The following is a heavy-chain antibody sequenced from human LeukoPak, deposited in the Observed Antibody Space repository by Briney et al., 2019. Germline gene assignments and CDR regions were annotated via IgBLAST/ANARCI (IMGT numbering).Heavy chain of an antibody. CDR3: ARAFDSQSGVAARY. V-gene: IGHV3-21*01. Sequence: KSGGSLRLSCAASGFTFSSYSMNWVREAPGKGLEWVSSISSSSSYIYYADSVKGRFTISRHNAKNSLYLQMNSLRAEDTAVYYCARAFDSQSGVAARYWGQGTLVTVSS. CDR1: GFTFSSYS. J-gene: IGHJ4*02. CDR2: ISSSSSYI. D-gene: IGHD2-15*01.